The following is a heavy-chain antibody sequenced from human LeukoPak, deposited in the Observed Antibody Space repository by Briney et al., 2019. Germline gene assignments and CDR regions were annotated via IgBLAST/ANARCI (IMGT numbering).Heavy chain of an antibody. J-gene: IGHJ3*02. D-gene: IGHD3-22*01. CDR2: IYYSGST. V-gene: IGHV4-39*01. Sequence: SETLSLTCIVSGGSISSSTYYWGWIRQPPGKGLEWIGNIYYSGSTYYNPSLKSRVTISVDTSKNQFSLKLTSVTAADTAVYYCARRAMIVVVKTNRGAFDIWGQGTMVTVSS. CDR3: ARRAMIVVVKTNRGAFDI. CDR1: GGSISSSTYY.